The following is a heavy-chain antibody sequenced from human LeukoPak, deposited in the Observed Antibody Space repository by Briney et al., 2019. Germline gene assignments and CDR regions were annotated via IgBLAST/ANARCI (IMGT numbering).Heavy chain of an antibody. J-gene: IGHJ6*02. D-gene: IGHD6-13*01. Sequence: SETLSLTCAVYGGSFSGYYWSWIRQPPGKGLEWIGEINHSGSTNYNPSLKSRVTISVDTSKNQFSLRLSSVTAADTAVYYCARLRIAAAGRNYYYYGMDAWGQGTTVTVSS. CDR2: INHSGST. V-gene: IGHV4-34*01. CDR1: GGSFSGYY. CDR3: ARLRIAAAGRNYYYYGMDA.